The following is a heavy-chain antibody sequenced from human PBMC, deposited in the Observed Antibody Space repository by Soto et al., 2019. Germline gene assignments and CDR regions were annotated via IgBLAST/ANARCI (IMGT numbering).Heavy chain of an antibody. J-gene: IGHJ4*02. CDR2: VFYTGFT. D-gene: IGHD1-20*01. Sequence: AETLSLTCAGSRGSILGSYYYWGWLRQAPGRGPEWIGSVFYTGFTSYNPSLESRVSVSVDTSKNQFSLKVSAVTAADTAVYYCASSQKGYNWNYFDHWGQGALVTVSS. CDR1: RGSILGSYYY. V-gene: IGHV4-39*01. CDR3: ASSQKGYNWNYFDH.